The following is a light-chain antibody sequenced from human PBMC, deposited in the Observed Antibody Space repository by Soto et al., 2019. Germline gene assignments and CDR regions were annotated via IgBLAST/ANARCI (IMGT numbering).Light chain of an antibody. CDR3: CSYAGRGGV. CDR2: EGS. J-gene: IGLJ1*01. V-gene: IGLV2-23*01. Sequence: QSALAQPASVSGSPGQSITISCTGTSSDVGSYNLVSWYQQHPGKAPKLMIYEGSKRPSGVSNRFSGSKSGNTASLTISGLQAEGEADYYCCSYAGRGGVFGTGTKVTVL. CDR1: SSDVGSYNL.